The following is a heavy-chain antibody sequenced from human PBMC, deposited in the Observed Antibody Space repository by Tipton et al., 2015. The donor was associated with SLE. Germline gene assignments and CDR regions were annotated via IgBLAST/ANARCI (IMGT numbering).Heavy chain of an antibody. V-gene: IGHV4-38-2*01. CDR2: IYYSGST. CDR3: ARGRIAVALFDY. Sequence: TLSLTCAVSGYSISSGYYWGWIRQPPGKGLEWIGSIYYSGSTYYNPSLKSRVTISVDTSKNQFSLKLSSVTAADTAVYFCARGRIAVALFDYWGQGTLVTVSS. D-gene: IGHD6-19*01. CDR1: GYSISSGYY. J-gene: IGHJ4*02.